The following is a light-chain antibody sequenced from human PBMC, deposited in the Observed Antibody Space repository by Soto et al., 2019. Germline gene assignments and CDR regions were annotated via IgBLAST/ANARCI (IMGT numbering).Light chain of an antibody. J-gene: IGLJ3*02. CDR2: DND. CDR3: QSYDSSLSRRWV. V-gene: IGLV1-51*01. Sequence: QSVLTQPPSVSAAPGQTVTIACSGSTSNIGHNFVSWYQQFPGAAPQLIIYDNDKRPSGVPDRFSGSKSGASATLAISGLQTGDEADYYCQSYDSSLSRRWVFGGGTKLTVL. CDR1: TSNIGHNF.